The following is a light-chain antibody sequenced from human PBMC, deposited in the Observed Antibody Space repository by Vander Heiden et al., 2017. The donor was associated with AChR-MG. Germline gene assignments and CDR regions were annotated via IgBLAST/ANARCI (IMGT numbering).Light chain of an antibody. CDR1: SSDVGSYNL. V-gene: IGLV2-23*02. CDR3: CSYAGSSTSGNV. CDR2: EVS. J-gene: IGLJ1*01. Sequence: QSALTQPASVSGSPGQSITTSCTGTSSDVGSYNLVSWYQQHPGKAPKLMIYEVSKRPSGVSNRFSGSKSGNTASLTISGLQAEDEADYYCCSYAGSSTSGNVFGTGTKVTVL.